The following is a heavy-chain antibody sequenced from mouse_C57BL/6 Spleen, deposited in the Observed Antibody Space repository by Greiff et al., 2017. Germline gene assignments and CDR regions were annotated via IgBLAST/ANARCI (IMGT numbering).Heavy chain of an antibody. CDR1: GYSFTGYF. CDR2: INPYNGDT. Sequence: VQLQQSGPELVKPGDSVKISCKASGYSFTGYFMNWVMQSHGKSLEWIGRINPYNGDTFYNQKFKGKATLTVDKSSSTAHMELRSLTSEDSAVYYCARHDYDFYSMDYWGQGTSVTVSS. CDR3: ARHDYDFYSMDY. J-gene: IGHJ4*01. V-gene: IGHV1-20*01. D-gene: IGHD2-4*01.